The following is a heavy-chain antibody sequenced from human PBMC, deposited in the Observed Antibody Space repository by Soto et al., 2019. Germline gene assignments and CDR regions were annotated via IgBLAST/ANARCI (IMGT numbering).Heavy chain of an antibody. V-gene: IGHV3-74*01. D-gene: IGHD3-22*01. CDR2: INSDGSRT. CDR3: ARGDGDYYDGNGYLGRH. CDR1: GFTFSSYW. J-gene: IGHJ4*02. Sequence: PGESLKISCAASGFTFSSYWMHWVRQAPGKGLVWVSRINSDGSRTSYADSAKGRFTISRDNAKNTVYLQMNSLRAEDTAVYYCARGDGDYYDGNGYLGRHWGQGTLVTVSS.